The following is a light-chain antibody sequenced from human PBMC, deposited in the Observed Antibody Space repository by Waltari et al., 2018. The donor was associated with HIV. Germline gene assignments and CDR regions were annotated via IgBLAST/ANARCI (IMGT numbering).Light chain of an antibody. CDR1: QSVNNY. J-gene: IGKJ2*01. CDR3: QQRNIWPPMYT. CDR2: DAS. V-gene: IGKV3-11*01. Sequence: EIVLTQSPATLSLYPGERATLSCRASQSVNNYLGWYQQKPGQAPRLLIYDASNRATGIPARFSGSGSGTDFILTISSLEPEDVAVYYCQQRNIWPPMYTFGQGTKLEI.